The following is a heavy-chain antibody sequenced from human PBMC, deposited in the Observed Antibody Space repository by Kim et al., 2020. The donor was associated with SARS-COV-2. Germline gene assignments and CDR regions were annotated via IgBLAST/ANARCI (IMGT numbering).Heavy chain of an antibody. CDR2: TYYRSKWYN. Sequence: SQTLSLTCAISGDSVSSNSAAWNWIRQSPSRGLEWLGRTYYRSKWYNDYAVSVKSRITINPDTSKNQFSLQLNSVTPEDTAVYYCARDQGTYSSGGCYFDYWGQGTLVTVSS. CDR1: GDSVSSNSAA. D-gene: IGHD6-19*01. CDR3: ARDQGTYSSGGCYFDY. V-gene: IGHV6-1*01. J-gene: IGHJ4*02.